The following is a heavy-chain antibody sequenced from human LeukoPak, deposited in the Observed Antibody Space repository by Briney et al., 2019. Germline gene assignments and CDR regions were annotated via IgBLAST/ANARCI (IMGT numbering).Heavy chain of an antibody. J-gene: IGHJ4*02. Sequence: GGSLRPSCAASGFTFSGSAMHWFRQASGKGLEWVGRIRSKANSYATAYAASVKGRFTISRDDSKNTAYLQMNSLKTEDTAVYYCQRRSVGPAANNWGQGTLVTVSS. CDR1: GFTFSGSA. CDR3: QRRSVGPAANN. V-gene: IGHV3-73*01. D-gene: IGHD2-2*01. CDR2: IRSKANSYAT.